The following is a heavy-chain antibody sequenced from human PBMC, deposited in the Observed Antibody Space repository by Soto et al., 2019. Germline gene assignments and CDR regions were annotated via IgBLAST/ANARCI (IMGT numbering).Heavy chain of an antibody. Sequence: QVQLVQSGAEVKKPGASVKVSCKASGYTFTSYDINWVRQATGQGLEWMGWMNPNSGNTGYAQKFQGRVTMTRNTSISTAYMELSSLRSEDTAVYYCARQRPYSSGWNNDAFDIWGQGTMFTVSS. V-gene: IGHV1-8*01. J-gene: IGHJ3*02. CDR3: ARQRPYSSGWNNDAFDI. CDR2: MNPNSGNT. CDR1: GYTFTSYD. D-gene: IGHD6-19*01.